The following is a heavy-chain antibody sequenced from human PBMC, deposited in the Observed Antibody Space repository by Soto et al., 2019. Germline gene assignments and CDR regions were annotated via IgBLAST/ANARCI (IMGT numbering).Heavy chain of an antibody. J-gene: IGHJ4*02. Sequence: SETLSLTCTVSGGSISSGDYYWSWIRQPPGKGLEWIGYIYYSGSTYYNPSLKSRVTISVDTSKNQFSLKLSSVTAADTAVYYCARDYREKYYDFWSGYLYFDYWGQGTLVTVSS. CDR3: ARDYREKYYDFWSGYLYFDY. V-gene: IGHV4-30-4*01. D-gene: IGHD3-3*01. CDR1: GGSISSGDYY. CDR2: IYYSGST.